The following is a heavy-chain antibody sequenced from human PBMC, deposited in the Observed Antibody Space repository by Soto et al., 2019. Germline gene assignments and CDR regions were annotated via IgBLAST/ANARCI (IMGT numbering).Heavy chain of an antibody. V-gene: IGHV1-18*01. CDR1: GYTFTSYG. CDR3: ARDPEIFDY. CDR2: ISPYNGNT. Sequence: QVQLVQSGAEVKKPGASVKVSCKASGYTFTSYGISWVRQAPGQGLEWMGWISPYNGNTKYAQKLQGRVTMTTDTSTNTAYMEPRSLRSDDTAEYYCARDPEIFDYWGKGTLVTVSS. J-gene: IGHJ4*02.